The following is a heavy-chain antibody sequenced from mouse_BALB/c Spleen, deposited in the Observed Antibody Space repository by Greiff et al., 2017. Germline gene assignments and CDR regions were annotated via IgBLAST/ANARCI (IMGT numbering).Heavy chain of an antibody. J-gene: IGHJ2*01. V-gene: IGHV5-9-4*01. CDR1: GFTFSSYA. D-gene: IGHD1-1*01. CDR2: ISSGGSYT. CDR3: ARITTVVDY. Sequence: EVKVEESGGGLVKPGGSLKLSCAASGFTFSSYAMSWVRQSPEKRLEWVAEISSGGSYTYYPDTVTGRFTISRDNAKNTLYLEMSSLRSEDTAMYYCARITTVVDYWGQGTTLTVSS.